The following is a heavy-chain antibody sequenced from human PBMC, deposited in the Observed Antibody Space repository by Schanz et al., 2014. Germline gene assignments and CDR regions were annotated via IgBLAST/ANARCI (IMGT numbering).Heavy chain of an antibody. CDR3: ATGTMPGTFDT. D-gene: IGHD2-2*01. V-gene: IGHV1-69*02. J-gene: IGHJ3*02. CDR1: GGTFSSYT. CDR2: IIPILDVG. Sequence: QVHLVQSGAEVKKPGSSVKVSCKASGGTFSSYTISWVRQAPGQGLEWMGRIIPILDVGNYAQQFQGRVTFTADNSTSTAFMELSSLRYDDTALYYCATGTMPGTFDTWGQGTMVTVSS.